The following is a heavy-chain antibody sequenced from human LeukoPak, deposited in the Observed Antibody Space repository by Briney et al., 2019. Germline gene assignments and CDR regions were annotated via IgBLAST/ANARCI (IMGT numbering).Heavy chain of an antibody. CDR3: ARDRRPWELLMAFDI. J-gene: IGHJ3*02. D-gene: IGHD1-26*01. CDR1: GFTFSSYS. Sequence: GGSLRLSCAASGFTFSSYSMNWVRQAPGKGLEWVSYISSSSSTIYYADSVKGRFTISRDNAKNSLYLQMNSLRDEDTAVYYCARDRRPWELLMAFDIWGQGTMVTVSS. V-gene: IGHV3-48*02. CDR2: ISSSSSTI.